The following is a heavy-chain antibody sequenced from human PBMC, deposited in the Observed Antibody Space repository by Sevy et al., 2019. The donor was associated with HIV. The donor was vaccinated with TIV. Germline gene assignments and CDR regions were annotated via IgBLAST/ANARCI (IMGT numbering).Heavy chain of an antibody. J-gene: IGHJ6*02. D-gene: IGHD3-22*01. CDR1: GFTFSDYY. V-gene: IGHV3-11*01. Sequence: GGSQILSCAASGFTFSDYYMSWIRQAPGKGLEWVSYISSSGSTIYYADSVKGRFTISRDNAKNSLYLQMNSLRAEDTAVYYCARERDYDSSGYYYYYGMDVWGQGTTVTVSS. CDR2: ISSSGSTI. CDR3: ARERDYDSSGYYYYYGMDV.